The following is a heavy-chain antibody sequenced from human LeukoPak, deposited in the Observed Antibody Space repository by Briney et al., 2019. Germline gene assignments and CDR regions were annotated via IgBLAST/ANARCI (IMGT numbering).Heavy chain of an antibody. D-gene: IGHD3-10*01. V-gene: IGHV3-23*01. CDR3: AKDQRFGDLDDY. Sequence: GGSLRLSCAASTFTFSRYAMAWVRQAPGKGLEWVSAISPTGASTYYADSVKGRFTISRDNSKNTLYLQMSSLRAEDTAVYYCAKDQRFGDLDDYRGQGTLVTVSS. CDR1: TFTFSRYA. J-gene: IGHJ4*02. CDR2: ISPTGAST.